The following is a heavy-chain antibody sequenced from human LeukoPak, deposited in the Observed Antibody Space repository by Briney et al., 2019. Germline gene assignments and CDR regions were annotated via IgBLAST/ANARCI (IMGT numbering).Heavy chain of an antibody. V-gene: IGHV3-23*01. D-gene: IGHD3-22*01. CDR1: GFTFSSYA. CDR2: ISGSGGST. J-gene: IGHJ4*02. CDR3: AKDFYDSSGSRYDY. Sequence: GSLRLSCAASGFTFSSYAMSWVRQAPGKGLEWVSAISGSGGSTYYADSVRGRFTISRDNSKNTLFMQMNSLRAEDTAVYYCAKDFYDSSGSRYDYWGQGTLVTVSS.